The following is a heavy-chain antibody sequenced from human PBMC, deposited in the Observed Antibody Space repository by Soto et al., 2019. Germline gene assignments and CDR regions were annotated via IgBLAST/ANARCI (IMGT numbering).Heavy chain of an antibody. J-gene: IGHJ6*02. CDR1: GGSISGSNYY. V-gene: IGHV4-39*01. D-gene: IGHD2-2*01. Sequence: SETLSLTCTVSGGSISGSNYYWGWVRQPPGKELEWIASIYYSGSTYYNPPLKSRVAMSVDTSKNQFSLRLSSVTAADTAVYYCARLYGYCIRNSCHGHYAMDVWGQGTTVTVSS. CDR3: ARLYGYCIRNSCHGHYAMDV. CDR2: IYYSGST.